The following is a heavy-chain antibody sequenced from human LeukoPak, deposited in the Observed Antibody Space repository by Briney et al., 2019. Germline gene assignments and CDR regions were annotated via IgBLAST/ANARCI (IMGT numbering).Heavy chain of an antibody. CDR2: ISPIFGTA. Sequence: GASVKVSCKASGGTYSSYATSWVRQAPRQGLEWMGGISPIFGTANYAQKFQGRVTITADKSTSTAYMELSSLRSEDTAVYYCARGDSSGYNYYYYYMDVWGKGTTVTVSS. V-gene: IGHV1-69*06. D-gene: IGHD6-19*01. CDR3: ARGDSSGYNYYYYYMDV. CDR1: GGTYSSYA. J-gene: IGHJ6*03.